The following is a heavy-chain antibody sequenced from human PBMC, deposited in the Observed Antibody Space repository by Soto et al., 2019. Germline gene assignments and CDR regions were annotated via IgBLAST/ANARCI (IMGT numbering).Heavy chain of an antibody. CDR3: VRGRDWFDP. CDR2: INQGGDVK. Sequence: GGSLRLSCAASGFTFTNHYMSWVRRAAGEGLQWVANINQGGDVKNYVDSVKGRFTISRDNAKNSVSLQMDSLRAEDTAVYFCVRGRDWFDPWGQGTLVTVSS. CDR1: GFTFTNHY. V-gene: IGHV3-7*04. J-gene: IGHJ5*02.